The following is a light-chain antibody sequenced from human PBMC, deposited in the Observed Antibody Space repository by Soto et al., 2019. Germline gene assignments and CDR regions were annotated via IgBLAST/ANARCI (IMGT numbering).Light chain of an antibody. V-gene: IGLV1-40*01. CDR3: QSYDSSLSVSF. Sequence: QSVLTQPPSVSGAPGQRITISCTGSSSNIGAGYDVHWYQQLPGTAPKLLIYGNTNRPSGVPDRFSGSKSGTSASLAITGLRAENESDYSCQSYDSSLSVSFFGGGTKLTVL. CDR1: SSNIGAGYD. CDR2: GNT. J-gene: IGLJ2*01.